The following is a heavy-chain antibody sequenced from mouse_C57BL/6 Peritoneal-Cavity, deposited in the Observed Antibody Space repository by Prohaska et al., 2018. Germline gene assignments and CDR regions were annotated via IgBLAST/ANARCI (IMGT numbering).Heavy chain of an antibody. CDR3: ACNYDAMDY. Sequence: QVQLQQPGAELVRPGSSVKLSCKDSGYTFPSYWMDWVKQRPGQGLEWIGNIYPSDRETHYNQKCKDKATFAVDKSSSTACMQLSSLTAEDAAVYDGACNYDAMDYWGQGTSVTVSS. V-gene: IGHV1-61*01. J-gene: IGHJ4*01. D-gene: IGHD2-1*01. CDR1: GYTFPSYW. CDR2: IYPSDRET.